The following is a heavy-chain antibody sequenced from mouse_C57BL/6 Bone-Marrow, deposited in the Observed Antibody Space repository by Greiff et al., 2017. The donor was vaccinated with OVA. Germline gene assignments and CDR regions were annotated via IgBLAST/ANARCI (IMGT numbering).Heavy chain of an antibody. CDR3: AIAYYSNQESAMDY. D-gene: IGHD2-5*01. CDR2: ITPSSGYT. V-gene: IGHV1-7*01. CDR1: GYTFTSYW. Sequence: VQLQQSGAELAKPGASVTLSCTASGYTFTSYWMHWVKQRPGQGLEWIGYITPSSGYTKYNQKFKDKATLTADKSSSTAYMQLSSLTYEDSAVYYCAIAYYSNQESAMDYWGQGTSVTVSA. J-gene: IGHJ4*01.